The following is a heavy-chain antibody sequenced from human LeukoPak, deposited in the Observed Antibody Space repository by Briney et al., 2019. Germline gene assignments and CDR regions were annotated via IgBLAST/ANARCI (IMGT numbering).Heavy chain of an antibody. CDR1: GFTFSSCA. CDR2: ISYDGSNK. Sequence: GRSLRLSCAASGFTFSSCAMHWVRQAPGKGLEWVAVISYDGSNKYYADSVKGRFTISRDNSKNTLYLQMNSLRAEDTAVYYCAREGWELLDFDYWGQGTLVTVSS. CDR3: AREGWELLDFDY. D-gene: IGHD1-26*01. J-gene: IGHJ4*02. V-gene: IGHV3-30-3*01.